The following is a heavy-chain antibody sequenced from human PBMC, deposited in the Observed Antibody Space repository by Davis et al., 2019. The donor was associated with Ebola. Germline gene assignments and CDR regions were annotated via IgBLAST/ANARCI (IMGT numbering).Heavy chain of an antibody. D-gene: IGHD1-26*01. Sequence: GESLKISCAASGFTFSNYWMHWVRQAPGKGLVWVSRINSDGSSTSYADSVKGRFTISRDNAKNTLYLKMNSLRAEDTAVYYCARLFAARGTSREGMDVWGQGTTVTVSS. V-gene: IGHV3-74*01. J-gene: IGHJ6*02. CDR1: GFTFSNYW. CDR3: ARLFAARGTSREGMDV. CDR2: INSDGSST.